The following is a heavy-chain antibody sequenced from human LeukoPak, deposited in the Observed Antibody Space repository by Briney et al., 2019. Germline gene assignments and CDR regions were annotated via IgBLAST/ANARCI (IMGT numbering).Heavy chain of an antibody. CDR3: ARDVGDIAVAGTYDY. V-gene: IGHV4-39*07. CDR1: GGSISSSSYY. D-gene: IGHD6-19*01. Sequence: PSETLSLTCTVSGGSISSSSYYWGWIRQPPGKGLEWIGSIYYSGSTYYNPSLKSRVTISVDTSKNQFSLKLSSVTAADTAVYYCARDVGDIAVAGTYDYWGQGTLVTVSS. CDR2: IYYSGST. J-gene: IGHJ4*02.